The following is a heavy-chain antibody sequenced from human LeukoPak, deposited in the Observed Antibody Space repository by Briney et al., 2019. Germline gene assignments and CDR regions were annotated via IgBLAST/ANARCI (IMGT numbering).Heavy chain of an antibody. CDR3: TSRGINYYDSGGFTY. J-gene: IGHJ4*02. CDR1: GFTFSSYS. CDR2: ISSSSTYI. V-gene: IGHV3-21*01. Sequence: KAGGSLRLSCAASGFTFSSYSMNWVRQAPGKGLEWVSSISSSSTYIYYADSVKGRFTISRDNAKNSLYLQMNSLRAEDTAVYYCTSRGINYYDSGGFTYWGQGTLVTVSS. D-gene: IGHD3-22*01.